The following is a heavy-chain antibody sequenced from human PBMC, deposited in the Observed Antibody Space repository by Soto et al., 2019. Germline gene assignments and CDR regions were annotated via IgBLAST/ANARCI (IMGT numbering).Heavy chain of an antibody. Sequence: GGSLRLSCTASGFTFGDYAMSWFRQAPGKELEWVGFIRSKAYCGTTEHAASVKGRFTISRDDSKSIAYLQMNSLKTEDTAVYYCTRGVVVVIANYAFDIWGQGTMVTVSS. J-gene: IGHJ3*02. V-gene: IGHV3-49*03. D-gene: IGHD2-21*01. CDR3: TRGVVVVIANYAFDI. CDR2: IRSKAYCGTT. CDR1: GFTFGDYA.